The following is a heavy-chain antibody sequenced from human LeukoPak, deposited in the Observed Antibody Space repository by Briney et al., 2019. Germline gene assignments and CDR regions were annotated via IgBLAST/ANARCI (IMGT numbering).Heavy chain of an antibody. CDR2: INPSGGST. D-gene: IGHD6-6*01. Sequence: ASVKVSCKASGYTFTSYYMHWVRQAPGQGLEWMGIINPSGGSTSYAQKFQGRVTMTRDTSTSTVYMELSSLRSEDTAVYYCARDWSSSSDSSYDRYYYGMDVWGLGTTVTVSS. V-gene: IGHV1-46*01. J-gene: IGHJ6*02. CDR1: GYTFTSYY. CDR3: ARDWSSSSDSSYDRYYYGMDV.